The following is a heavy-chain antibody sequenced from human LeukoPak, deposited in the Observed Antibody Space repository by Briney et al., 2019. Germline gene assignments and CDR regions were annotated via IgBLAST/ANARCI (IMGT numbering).Heavy chain of an antibody. V-gene: IGHV3-30*18. CDR1: GFTFSSYG. Sequence: GGSLRLSCAASGFTFSSYGMHWVRQAPGKGLEWVAVISYDGSNKYYADSVKGRFTISRDNSKNTLYLQMNSLRAEDTAVYYCAKDDSSGYYSPIDYWGQGTLVTVSS. CDR3: AKDDSSGYYSPIDY. CDR2: ISYDGSNK. D-gene: IGHD3-22*01. J-gene: IGHJ4*02.